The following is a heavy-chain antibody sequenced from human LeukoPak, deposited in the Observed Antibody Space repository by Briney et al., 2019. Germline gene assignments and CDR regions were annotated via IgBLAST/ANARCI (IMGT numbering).Heavy chain of an antibody. Sequence: SETLPLTCTVSGGSISSYYWSWIRQPPGKGLEWIGYIYYSGSTNYNPSLKSRVTISVDTSKNQFSLKLSSVTAADTAVYYCARTSYDILTKNSNNWFDPWGQGTLVTVSS. J-gene: IGHJ5*02. D-gene: IGHD3-9*01. CDR1: GGSISSYY. V-gene: IGHV4-59*01. CDR3: ARTSYDILTKNSNNWFDP. CDR2: IYYSGST.